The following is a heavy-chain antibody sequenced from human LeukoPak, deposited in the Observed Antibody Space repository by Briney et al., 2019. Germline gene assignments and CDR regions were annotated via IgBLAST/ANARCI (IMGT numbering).Heavy chain of an antibody. J-gene: IGHJ4*02. CDR3: ARASGVSSYLLPI. D-gene: IGHD2-8*01. CDR1: GSSIRNYY. V-gene: IGHV4-59*01. CDR2: ISDSGST. Sequence: KPSETLSLTCTASGSSIRNYYWSWIRQPPGKGLEWIGYISDSGSTNYNPSLKSRVTISIDTSKNQFSLRLNSVTAADTAVYYCARASGVSSYLLPIWGQGTLVTVSS.